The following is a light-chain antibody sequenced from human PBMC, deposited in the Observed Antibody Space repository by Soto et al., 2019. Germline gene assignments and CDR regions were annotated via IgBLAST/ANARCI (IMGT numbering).Light chain of an antibody. CDR1: QTIGTW. CDR2: KAS. CDR3: QQYNDLST. V-gene: IGKV1-5*03. J-gene: IGKJ4*02. Sequence: DIQMTQSPSTLSASVGDTVTITCRASQTIGTWLAWYQQKPAKAPKLLIYKASTLESGVPSRFSGSGSGTEFTLTISSLQADDVATYYCQQYNDLSTFGGGTK.